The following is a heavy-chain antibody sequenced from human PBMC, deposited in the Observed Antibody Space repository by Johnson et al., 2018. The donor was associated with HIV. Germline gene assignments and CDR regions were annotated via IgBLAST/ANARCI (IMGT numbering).Heavy chain of an antibody. Sequence: QVQLVESGGGVVQPGRSLKLSCAASGFTFSSYGMHWVRQAPGKGLEWVAFIRFDGSSKYYGDSVKGRFTISRDNSKNTLYLQMNSLRAEDTAVYYCAKDSFVAGTRGAFDIWGQGTMVTVSS. CDR2: IRFDGSSK. J-gene: IGHJ3*02. D-gene: IGHD6-19*01. V-gene: IGHV3-30*02. CDR3: AKDSFVAGTRGAFDI. CDR1: GFTFSSYG.